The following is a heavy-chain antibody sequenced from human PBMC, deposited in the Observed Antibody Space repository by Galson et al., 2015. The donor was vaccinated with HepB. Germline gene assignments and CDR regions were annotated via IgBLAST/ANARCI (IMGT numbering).Heavy chain of an antibody. CDR1: GGTFSSYA. CDR2: IIPILGIA. D-gene: IGHD3-9*01. V-gene: IGHV1-69*04. CDR3: ARDGSILTGYYTFDY. J-gene: IGHJ4*02. Sequence: SVKVSCKASGGTFSSYAISWVRQAPGQGLEWMGRIIPILGIANYAQKFQGRVTITADKSTSTAYMELSSLRSEDTAVYYCARDGSILTGYYTFDYWGQGTLVTVSS.